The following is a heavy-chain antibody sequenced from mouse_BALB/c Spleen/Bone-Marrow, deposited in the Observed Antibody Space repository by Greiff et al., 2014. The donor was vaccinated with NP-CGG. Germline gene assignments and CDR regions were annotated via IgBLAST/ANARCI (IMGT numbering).Heavy chain of an antibody. Sequence: VQLQQPGAELVKPGASVKLSCTASGFNIKDTYMHWVKQRPEQGLEWIGRIDLANGNTKYDPKFQGEATITADTSSNTAYLQRSSLTSEDTAVYYCAPYYYGSSSFAYWGQGTLVTVSA. J-gene: IGHJ3*01. CDR3: APYYYGSSSFAY. V-gene: IGHV14-3*02. CDR2: IDLANGNT. D-gene: IGHD1-1*01. CDR1: GFNIKDTY.